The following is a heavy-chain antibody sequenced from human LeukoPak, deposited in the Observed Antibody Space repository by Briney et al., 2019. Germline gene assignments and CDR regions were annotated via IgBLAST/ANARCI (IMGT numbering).Heavy chain of an antibody. CDR3: AGASSKWELSF. CDR1: GGTFSRYA. V-gene: IGHV1-69*13. J-gene: IGHJ4*02. Sequence: ASVKVSCKASGGTFSRYAISWVRQAPGQGREWMGGYIPMFATANYAENFQTRVTITADESTSTFSMELSSLRPEDGAVYFCAGASSKWELSFWGQGTLVTVSS. D-gene: IGHD1-26*01. CDR2: YIPMFATA.